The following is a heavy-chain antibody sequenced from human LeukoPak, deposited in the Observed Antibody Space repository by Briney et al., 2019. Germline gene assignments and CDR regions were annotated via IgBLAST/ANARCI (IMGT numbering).Heavy chain of an antibody. Sequence: ASVKVSCKASGYTFTGYYMHWVRQAPGQGLEWMGWVNPNSGGTNYAQKFQGRVTMTRDTSISTAYMELSRLRSDDTAVYYCARGSLPIYDLLTGYPAGGMDVWGQGTTVTVSS. V-gene: IGHV1-2*02. CDR2: VNPNSGGT. CDR1: GYTFTGYY. J-gene: IGHJ6*02. D-gene: IGHD3-9*01. CDR3: ARGSLPIYDLLTGYPAGGMDV.